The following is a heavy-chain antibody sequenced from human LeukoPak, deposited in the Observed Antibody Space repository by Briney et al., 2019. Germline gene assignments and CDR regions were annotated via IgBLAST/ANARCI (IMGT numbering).Heavy chain of an antibody. D-gene: IGHD6-13*01. V-gene: IGHV3-74*01. CDR1: GFTFSSYW. CDR3: ARGDSSSWYFDCHWFDP. J-gene: IGHJ5*02. Sequence: GGSLRLSCAASGFTFSSYWMHWVRQAPGKGLVWVSRINSDGSSTSYADSVKGRFTISRDNAKNSLYLQMNSLRAEDTAVYYCARGDSSSWYFDCHWFDPWGQGTLVTVSS. CDR2: INSDGSST.